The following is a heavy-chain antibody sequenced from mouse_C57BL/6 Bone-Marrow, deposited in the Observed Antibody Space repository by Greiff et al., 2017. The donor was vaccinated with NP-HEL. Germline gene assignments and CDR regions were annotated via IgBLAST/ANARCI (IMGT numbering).Heavy chain of an antibody. CDR2: IHPSDSDT. V-gene: IGHV1-74*01. CDR3: AIEVRGDYYGYQEKPYAMDY. D-gene: IGHD1-2*01. J-gene: IGHJ4*01. CDR1: GYTFTSYW. Sequence: QVQLQQPGAELVKPGASVKVSCKASGYTFTSYWMHWVKQRPGQGLEWIGRIHPSDSDTNYNQKFKGKATWTVDKSSSTAYMQLSSLTSEDSAVYYCAIEVRGDYYGYQEKPYAMDYWGQGTSVTVSS.